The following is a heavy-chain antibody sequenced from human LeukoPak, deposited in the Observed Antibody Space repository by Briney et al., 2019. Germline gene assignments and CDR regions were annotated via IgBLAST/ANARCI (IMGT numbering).Heavy chain of an antibody. CDR3: ARDRRDFYDILTGYSFNNWFDP. Sequence: GSLRLSCAASGFTFSSYGMSWIRQPPGKGLEWIGYIYYSGSTNYNPSLKSRVTISVDTSKNQFSLKLSSVTAADTAVYYCARDRRDFYDILTGYSFNNWFDPWGQGTLVTVSS. CDR1: GFTFSSYG. V-gene: IGHV4-59*01. D-gene: IGHD3-9*01. CDR2: IYYSGST. J-gene: IGHJ5*02.